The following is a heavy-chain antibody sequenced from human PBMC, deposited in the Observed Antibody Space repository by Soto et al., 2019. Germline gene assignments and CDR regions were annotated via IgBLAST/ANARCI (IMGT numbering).Heavy chain of an antibody. CDR2: IYYTGST. Sequence: SETLSLTCTVSGGSISTSNYYWGWIRQPPGKGLEWIGTIYYTGSTYYNVSLKSRVTVSVATSKNQFSLDLTSVTAADTAVYYCARQAYGYSTGWYSDCWGQGSLVTVSS. J-gene: IGHJ4*02. CDR3: ARQAYGYSTGWYSDC. CDR1: GGSISTSNYY. D-gene: IGHD6-19*01. V-gene: IGHV4-39*01.